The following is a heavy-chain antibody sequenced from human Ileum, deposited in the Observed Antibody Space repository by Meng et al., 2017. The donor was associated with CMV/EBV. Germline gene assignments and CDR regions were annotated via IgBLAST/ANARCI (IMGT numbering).Heavy chain of an antibody. CDR3: ARTQDCSAPSCYTGFDP. J-gene: IGHJ5*02. CDR1: GGSISSGDYY. D-gene: IGHD2-2*01. CDR2: IKYSGRT. V-gene: IGHV4-30-4*08. Sequence: SETLSLTCTVSGGSISSGDYYWSWIRQPPGKGLEWIGFIKYSGRTYHSPSLKSRVTLSMDTSKNQFSLRLTSVTAADTAVYYCARTQDCSAPSCYTGFDPWGQGTLVTVSS.